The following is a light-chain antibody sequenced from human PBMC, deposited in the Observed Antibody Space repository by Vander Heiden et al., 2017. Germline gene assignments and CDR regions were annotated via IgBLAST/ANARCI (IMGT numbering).Light chain of an antibody. J-gene: IGKJ1*01. CDR1: QGISTY. CDR2: GSS. Sequence: EIVLLRSPGTLSLSPGAGATLSSRASQGISTYLAWYQRKPGQTPRLLIYGSSNRAAGIPDRFSGSGSGTDFILTISRLEPEDFAVYYCQHYGSSPLTFGPGTKVEIK. CDR3: QHYGSSPLT. V-gene: IGKV3-20*01.